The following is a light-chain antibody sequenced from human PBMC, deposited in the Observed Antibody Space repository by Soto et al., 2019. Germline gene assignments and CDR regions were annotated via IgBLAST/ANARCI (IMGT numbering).Light chain of an antibody. V-gene: IGLV1-44*01. J-gene: IGLJ2*01. CDR1: SSNIGTNT. CDR3: AAWDGSLDVVL. CDR2: STN. Sequence: QAVVPQPPSASGTPGQRVTISCSGSSSNIGTNTVNWYQQFPGSAPQLLLYSTNQRPSGVPGRFSGSKSGTSASLAISGLQSEDEADYYCAAWDGSLDVVLFGGGTKLPVL.